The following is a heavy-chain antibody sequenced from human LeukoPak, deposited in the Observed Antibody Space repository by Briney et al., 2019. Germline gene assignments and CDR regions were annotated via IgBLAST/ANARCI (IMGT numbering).Heavy chain of an antibody. CDR2: INWNGGST. Sequence: GGSLRLSCAASGFTFDDYGMSWVRQAPGRGLEWVSGINWNGGSTGYADSVKGRFTISRDNAKNSLYLQMNSLRAEDTALYYCARVETSSGSSYYHYYMDVWGKGTTVTVSS. CDR3: ARVETSSGSSYYHYYMDV. D-gene: IGHD3-3*01. V-gene: IGHV3-20*04. J-gene: IGHJ6*03. CDR1: GFTFDDYG.